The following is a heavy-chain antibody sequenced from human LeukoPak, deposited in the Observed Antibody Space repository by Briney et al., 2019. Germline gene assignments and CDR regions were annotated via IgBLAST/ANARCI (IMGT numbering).Heavy chain of an antibody. D-gene: IGHD3-10*01. Sequence: GGSLRLSCTASGFTFSTYWINWVRHSPGKGLVWVAIINGDGSTTTHADSVKGRFTISRDNAKNTAYLQMNSLRDEDTAVYFCARDYAGSPDYWGQGTLVTVAS. J-gene: IGHJ4*02. CDR1: GFTFSTYW. CDR2: INGDGSTT. CDR3: ARDYAGSPDY. V-gene: IGHV3-74*03.